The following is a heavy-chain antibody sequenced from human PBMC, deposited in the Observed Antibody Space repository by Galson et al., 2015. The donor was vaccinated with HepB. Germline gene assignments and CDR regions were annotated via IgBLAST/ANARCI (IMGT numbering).Heavy chain of an antibody. CDR1: GYSFTSYW. CDR2: IYPGDSNT. Sequence: QSGAEVTKPGESLKISCKGSGYSFTSYWIGWVRQMPGKGLEWMWIIYPGDSNTRYSPSFQGQVTISADKSISTAYLQWSSLKASDTAMYYCARLSYDSSGYYPHYYYSGMDVWVQGTTVTVSS. V-gene: IGHV5-51*01. D-gene: IGHD3-22*01. J-gene: IGHJ6*02. CDR3: ARLSYDSSGYYPHYYYSGMDV.